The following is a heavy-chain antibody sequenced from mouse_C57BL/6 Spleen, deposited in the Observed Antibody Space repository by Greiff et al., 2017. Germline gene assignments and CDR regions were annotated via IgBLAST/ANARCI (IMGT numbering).Heavy chain of an antibody. V-gene: IGHV5-17*01. CDR3: ARGVLLYYAMDY. Sequence: EVKLVESGGGLVKPGGSLKLSCAASGFTFSDYGMHWVRQAPEKGLEWVAYISSGSSTIYYADTVKGRFTISRDNAKNTLFLQMTSLRSEDTAMYYCARGVLLYYAMDYWGQGTSVTVSS. CDR1: GFTFSDYG. CDR2: ISSGSSTI. D-gene: IGHD1-1*01. J-gene: IGHJ4*01.